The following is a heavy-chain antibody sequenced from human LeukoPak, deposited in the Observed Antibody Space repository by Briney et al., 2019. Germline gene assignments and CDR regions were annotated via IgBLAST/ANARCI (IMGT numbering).Heavy chain of an antibody. D-gene: IGHD3-10*01. CDR1: GGSISSYY. J-gene: IGHJ6*02. CDR3: AREVPYGSGSYVHYYYYYGMDV. Sequence: SETLSLTCTVSGGSISSYYWSWIRQPAGKGLEWIGRIYTSGSTNYNPSLKSRVTMSVDTSKNQFSLKLSSVTAADTAVYYCAREVPYGSGSYVHYYYYYGMDVWGQGTTVTVSS. V-gene: IGHV4-4*07. CDR2: IYTSGST.